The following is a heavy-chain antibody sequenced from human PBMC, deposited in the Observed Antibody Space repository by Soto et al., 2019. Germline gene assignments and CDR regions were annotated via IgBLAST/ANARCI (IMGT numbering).Heavy chain of an antibody. D-gene: IGHD5-18*01. CDR1: GFTFRSNW. CDR3: ALLDTASVPGMARY. Sequence: EVQLVESGGGLVQPGGSLRLSCAASGFTFRSNWMSWVRQAPGKGLEWVANIKQDGSEKYYVDSVKGRFIISRENAKISLYLQMISLRAEDTGVYYCALLDTASVPGMARYWGQGALVSVSS. J-gene: IGHJ4*02. CDR2: IKQDGSEK. V-gene: IGHV3-7*01.